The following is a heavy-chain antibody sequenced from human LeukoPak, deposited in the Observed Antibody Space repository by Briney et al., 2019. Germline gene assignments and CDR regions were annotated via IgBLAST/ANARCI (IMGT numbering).Heavy chain of an antibody. V-gene: IGHV4-34*01. Sequence: SETLSLTCAVYGESFSGYYWSWIRQPPGKGLEWIGEINHSGSTNYNPSLKSRVTISVDTSKNQFSLKLSSVTAADTAVYYCARGLRNGLGYWGRGTLVTVSS. J-gene: IGHJ4*02. CDR1: GESFSGYY. CDR2: INHSGST. CDR3: ARGLRNGLGY. D-gene: IGHD2-8*01.